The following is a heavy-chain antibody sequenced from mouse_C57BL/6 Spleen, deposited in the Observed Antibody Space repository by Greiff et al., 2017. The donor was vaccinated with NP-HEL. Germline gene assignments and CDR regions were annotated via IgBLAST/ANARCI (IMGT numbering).Heavy chain of an antibody. CDR3: ARELTGTHFDY. CDR2: IYPGDGDT. V-gene: IGHV1-82*01. Sequence: VQLQQSGPELVKPGASVKISCKASGYAFSSSWMNWVKQRPGKGLEWIGRIYPGDGDTNYNGKFKGKATLTADKSSSTAYMQLSSLTSEDSAVYSCARELTGTHFDYWGQGTTLTVSS. D-gene: IGHD4-1*01. CDR1: GYAFSSSW. J-gene: IGHJ2*01.